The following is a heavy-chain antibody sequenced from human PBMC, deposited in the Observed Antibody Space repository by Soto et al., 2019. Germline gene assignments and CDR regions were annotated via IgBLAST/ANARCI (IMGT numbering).Heavy chain of an antibody. V-gene: IGHV1-69*02. D-gene: IGHD4-17*01. Sequence: QVQLVQSGAEVKKPGSSVKVSCKASGGTFSSYTISWVRQAPGQGLEWMGRIIPILGIANYAQKFQGRDKNDTDKPTSTAYMELRILRSEESAVYYFARYRGLRGTTVTSGTKDAFDLWGQGTIFTVSS. CDR3: ARYRGLRGTTVTSGTKDAFDL. CDR2: IIPILGIA. CDR1: GGTFSSYT. J-gene: IGHJ3*01.